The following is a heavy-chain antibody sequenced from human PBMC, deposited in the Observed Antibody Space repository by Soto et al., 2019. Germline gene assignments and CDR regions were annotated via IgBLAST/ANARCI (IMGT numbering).Heavy chain of an antibody. J-gene: IGHJ6*02. Sequence: QVQLQESGPGLVKPSQTLSLTCTVSGGSISSGGYYWSWIRQHPGKGLEWIGYIYYSGSTYYNPSXKRXVTISVDTSKNQFSLKLSSVTAADTAVYYCASSSTSLGMDVWGQGTTVTVSS. CDR1: GGSISSGGYY. D-gene: IGHD2-2*01. V-gene: IGHV4-31*03. CDR2: IYYSGST. CDR3: ASSSTSLGMDV.